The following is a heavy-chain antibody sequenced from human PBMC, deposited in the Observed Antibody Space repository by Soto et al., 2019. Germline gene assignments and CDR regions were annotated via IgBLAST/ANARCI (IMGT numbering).Heavy chain of an antibody. V-gene: IGHV2-5*02. CDR1: GFSLSTSGVG. CDR2: IYWDDDK. Sequence: QITLKESGPALVKPTQTLTLTCTFSGFSLSTSGVGVGWIRQPPGKTLEWLALIYWDDDKRYSPSLKSRLTITQNTSKNPVVLTLTNTDTVATATYSCVHRSAPSLRPQAFDYWGQGTLITVSS. CDR3: VHRSAPSLRPQAFDY. J-gene: IGHJ4*02. D-gene: IGHD2-2*01.